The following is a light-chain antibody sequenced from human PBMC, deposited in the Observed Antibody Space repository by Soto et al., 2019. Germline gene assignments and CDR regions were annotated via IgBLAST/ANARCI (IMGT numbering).Light chain of an antibody. CDR2: GAS. J-gene: IGKJ5*01. V-gene: IGKV3-20*01. CDR3: QQYGNSPVT. Sequence: EIVLTQSPGTLSLSPGERATLSCRASQSVTSNFLAWYQQKPGQAPRLLIYGASNRATGIPDSFSGSVSGTDFTLTISRLEPEDFAVYYCQQYGNSPVTFGQGTRLDLK. CDR1: QSVTSNF.